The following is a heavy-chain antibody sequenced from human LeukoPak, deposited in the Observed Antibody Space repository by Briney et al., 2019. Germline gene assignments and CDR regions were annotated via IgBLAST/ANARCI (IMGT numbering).Heavy chain of an antibody. Sequence: PSETLSLTCAAYGESFSAYFWNWIRQAPGKPLEYIGEINHRGSSHYNPFLKTRVTLAVDTSKNQFSLRLTSVTAADTAVYFCARGSSFDGYCSAGACDAGYYDSWGQGTPVTVSS. D-gene: IGHD2-15*01. CDR1: GESFSAYF. CDR2: INHRGSS. V-gene: IGHV4-34*01. CDR3: ARGSSFDGYCSAGACDAGYYDS. J-gene: IGHJ4*02.